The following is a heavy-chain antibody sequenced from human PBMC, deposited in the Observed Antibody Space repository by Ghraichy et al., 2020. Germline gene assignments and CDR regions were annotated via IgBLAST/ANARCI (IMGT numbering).Heavy chain of an antibody. Sequence: SETLSLTCAVYGGSFTDYYWSWIRQSPGKGLEWIGEVTHSGTTNYRSSLESRVSISVDTSRNQFSLKLSSVTAADTAMYYCALRGPYQVRQGPGIAAAGYFDFWGQGNLVTVSS. CDR3: ALRGPYQVRQGPGIAAAGYFDF. CDR1: GGSFTDYY. V-gene: IGHV4-34*01. CDR2: VTHSGTT. D-gene: IGHD6-25*01. J-gene: IGHJ4*02.